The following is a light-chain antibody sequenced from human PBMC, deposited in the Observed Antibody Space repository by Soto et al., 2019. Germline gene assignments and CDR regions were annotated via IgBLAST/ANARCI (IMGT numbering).Light chain of an antibody. CDR1: SRDVGGYNY. V-gene: IGLV2-14*01. CDR3: SSYTSSNTVV. J-gene: IGLJ2*01. CDR2: DVR. Sequence: QSVLTQPASVSGSPGQSIAISCTGTSRDVGGYNYVSWHQQHPGKAPKLLIYDVRARPSGVSNRFSGSKSDNTASLTITGLQAEDEADYYCSSYTSSNTVVFGGGTKLTVL.